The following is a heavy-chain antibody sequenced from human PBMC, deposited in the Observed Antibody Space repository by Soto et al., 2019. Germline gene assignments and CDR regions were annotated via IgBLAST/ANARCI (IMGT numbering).Heavy chain of an antibody. V-gene: IGHV3-23*01. CDR1: GFTFSSYA. J-gene: IGHJ6*03. CDR2: ISGSGGST. D-gene: IGHD3-3*01. CDR3: AKLNGDFWSGYSHPYYMDV. Sequence: GGSLRLSCAASGFTFSSYAMSWVRQAPGKGLEWVSAISGSGGSTYYADSVKGRFTISRDNSKNTLYLQMNSLRAEDTAVYYCAKLNGDFWSGYSHPYYMDVWGKGTTVTVSS.